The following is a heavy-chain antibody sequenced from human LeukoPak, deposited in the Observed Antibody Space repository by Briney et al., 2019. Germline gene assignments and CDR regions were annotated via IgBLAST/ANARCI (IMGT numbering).Heavy chain of an antibody. CDR2: ISAYNGNT. Sequence: ASVKVSCKASGYTFTSYGISWVRQAPGQGLEWMGWISAYNGNTNYAQKLQGRVTMTTDTSTSTAYMELRSLRSDDTAVYYCARSSYDFWSAPLGYWCQGTLVTVSS. CDR3: ARSSYDFWSAPLGY. V-gene: IGHV1-18*01. CDR1: GYTFTSYG. D-gene: IGHD3-3*01. J-gene: IGHJ4*02.